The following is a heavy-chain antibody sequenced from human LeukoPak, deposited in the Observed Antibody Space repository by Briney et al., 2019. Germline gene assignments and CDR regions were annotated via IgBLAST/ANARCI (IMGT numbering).Heavy chain of an antibody. D-gene: IGHD2-2*01. CDR3: ARDSKRPSDIVVVPAATDY. CDR2: ISSSSSYI. J-gene: IGHJ4*02. Sequence: GGSLRLSCAASGFTFSSYSMNWVRQAPGKGLEWVSSISSSSSYIYYADSVKGRFTISRDNAKNSLYLQMNSLRAEDTAVYYCARDSKRPSDIVVVPAATDYWGQGTLVTVSS. CDR1: GFTFSSYS. V-gene: IGHV3-21*01.